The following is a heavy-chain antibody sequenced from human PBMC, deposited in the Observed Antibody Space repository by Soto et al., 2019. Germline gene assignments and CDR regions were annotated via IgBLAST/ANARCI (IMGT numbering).Heavy chain of an antibody. CDR1: GGTFSSYT. CDR3: ASAVQGGFGELLFDY. J-gene: IGHJ4*02. CDR2: IIPILGIA. D-gene: IGHD3-10*01. V-gene: IGHV1-69*02. Sequence: ASVKVSCKASGGTFSSYTISWVRQAPGQGLEWMGRIIPILGIANYAQKFQGRVTITADKSTSTAYMELSSLRSEDTAVYYCASAVQGGFGELLFDYWGQGTLVTVSS.